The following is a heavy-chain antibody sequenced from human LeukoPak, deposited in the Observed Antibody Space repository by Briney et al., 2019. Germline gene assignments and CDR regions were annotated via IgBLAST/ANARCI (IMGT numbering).Heavy chain of an antibody. V-gene: IGHV3-30*03. CDR3: ACLRGPSDY. J-gene: IGHJ4*02. CDR2: ISYDGSNK. Sequence: PGGSLRLSCAASGFTFSSYSIHWVRQAPGKGLEWVAVISYDGSNKYYADSVKGRFTISRDNTKNSLYLQMDSLTADDTAVYFCACLRGPSDYWGQGTLVTVSS. D-gene: IGHD4-17*01. CDR1: GFTFSSYS.